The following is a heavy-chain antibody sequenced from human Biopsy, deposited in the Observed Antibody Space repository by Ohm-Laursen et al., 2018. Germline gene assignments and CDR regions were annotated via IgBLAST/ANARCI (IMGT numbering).Heavy chain of an antibody. J-gene: IGHJ5*02. D-gene: IGHD2-21*01. CDR1: GFQFDDYS. CDR3: VKAYSAIYWFDP. Sequence: SLRLSCAASGFQFDDYSMNWVRQTPAKGLEWVASVNWNGNRKNYADSVKGRFTISRDNAKNSLYLQMDSLRADDTAFYYCVKAYSAIYWFDPWGQGTLVTVSS. V-gene: IGHV3-20*04. CDR2: VNWNGNRK.